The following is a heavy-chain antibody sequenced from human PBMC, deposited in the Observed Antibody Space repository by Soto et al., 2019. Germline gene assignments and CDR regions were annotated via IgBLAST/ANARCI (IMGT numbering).Heavy chain of an antibody. CDR3: ARHRGSSYGYFDY. D-gene: IGHD5-18*01. V-gene: IGHV4-59*08. CDR2: ISYSGST. J-gene: IGHJ4*02. Sequence: SETLSLTCAVSGGSIGNYYWSWIRQAPGKGLEWIGFISYSGSTNYSPSLKSRVTISVDRSKNQCSLKLSSVTAADTAVYYCARHRGSSYGYFDYWGQGNLVTVSS. CDR1: GGSIGNYY.